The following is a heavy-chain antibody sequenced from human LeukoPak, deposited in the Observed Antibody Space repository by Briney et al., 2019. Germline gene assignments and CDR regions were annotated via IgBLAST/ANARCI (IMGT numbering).Heavy chain of an antibody. CDR3: AREWGADAFDI. Sequence: GASVKVSCKASGYTLTSYYMHWVRQAPGQGLEWMGRINPNSGGTNFAQKFQGRVTMTRDTSITTAYMEVSRLRSDDTAVYYCAREWGADAFDIWGQGTMVTVSS. CDR2: INPNSGGT. CDR1: GYTLTSYY. J-gene: IGHJ3*02. V-gene: IGHV1-2*06. D-gene: IGHD3-16*01.